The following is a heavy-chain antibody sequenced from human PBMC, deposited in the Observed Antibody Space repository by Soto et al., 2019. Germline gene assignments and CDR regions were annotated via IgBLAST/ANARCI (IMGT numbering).Heavy chain of an antibody. CDR2: IPRRSGA. CDR3: ARGWTEVATAY. V-gene: IGHV4-38-2*01. D-gene: IGHD2-21*02. CDR1: GYYISSVYY. Sequence: PSETLSFTCGVSGYYISSVYYWGWIRQSLGVGLEWIWSIPRRSGALSDPSLKGRVAIPVNTSKNQLSLNLSSVTAADTAVYYCARGWTEVATAYWGQGTLVTVS. J-gene: IGHJ4*02.